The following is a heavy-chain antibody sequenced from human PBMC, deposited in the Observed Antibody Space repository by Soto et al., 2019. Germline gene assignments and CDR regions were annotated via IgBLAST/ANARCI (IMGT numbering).Heavy chain of an antibody. D-gene: IGHD3-22*01. V-gene: IGHV1-3*01. Sequence: GASVKVSCKASGYTFANYAMHWVRQAPGQRLGWMGWINAGNGNTKYSQKFQARVTITRDTSASTAYMELSSLRSEDTAVYYCARGERYYYDSSGYFGFDYWGQGTLVTVSS. CDR2: INAGNGNT. J-gene: IGHJ4*02. CDR3: ARGERYYYDSSGYFGFDY. CDR1: GYTFANYA.